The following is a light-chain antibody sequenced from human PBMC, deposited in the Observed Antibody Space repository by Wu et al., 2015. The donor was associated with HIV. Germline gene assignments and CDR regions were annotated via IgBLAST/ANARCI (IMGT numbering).Light chain of an antibody. V-gene: IGKV1-9*01. Sequence: IQLTQSPSSLSASIGDRVTITCRASQDIATYLAWYQQIPGKAPRVLIYDASTLQTGVSSRFNGSGSGAEFTLSISGLQREDFAVYYCQQLNSFPLTFGHGTRLEIK. CDR1: QDIATY. CDR2: DAS. CDR3: QQLNSFPLT. J-gene: IGKJ5*01.